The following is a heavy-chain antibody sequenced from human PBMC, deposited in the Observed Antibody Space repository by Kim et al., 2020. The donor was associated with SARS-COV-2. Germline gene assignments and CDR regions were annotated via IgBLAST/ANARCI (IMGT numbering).Heavy chain of an antibody. J-gene: IGHJ5*02. D-gene: IGHD4-4*01. CDR3: ARDLLSNYTNWFDP. Sequence: AQKFQGRVTRTRDTSTSTVYMELSSLRSEDTAVYYCARDLLSNYTNWFDPWGQGTLVTVSS. V-gene: IGHV1-46*01.